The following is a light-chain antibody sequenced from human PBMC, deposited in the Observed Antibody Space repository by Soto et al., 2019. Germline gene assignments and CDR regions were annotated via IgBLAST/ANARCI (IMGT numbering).Light chain of an antibody. V-gene: IGKV3-20*01. CDR3: QQYGSSPYT. Sequence: EVVLTQSPGTLSLSPGERVTLSCRASQSVASSYLAWYQQKPGRAPRLLFYSASSRATGIPDRFSGSGSGTDFTLTISRLEPEDFAVYYCQQYGSSPYTFGLGTKLEIK. CDR2: SAS. CDR1: QSVASSY. J-gene: IGKJ2*01.